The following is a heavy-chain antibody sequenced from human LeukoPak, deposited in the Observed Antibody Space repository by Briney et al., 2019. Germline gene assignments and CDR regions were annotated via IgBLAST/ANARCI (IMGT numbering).Heavy chain of an antibody. CDR3: AREGYYDSSGYWYYFDY. J-gene: IGHJ4*02. D-gene: IGHD3-22*01. V-gene: IGHV3-66*01. CDR1: EFSVGSNY. CDR2: IYSGGST. Sequence: GGSLRLSCAASEFSVGSNYMTWVRQAPGKGLEWVSLIYSGGSTYYADSVKGRFTISRDNSKNTLYLQMNSLRAEDTAVYYCAREGYYDSSGYWYYFDYWGQGTLVTVSS.